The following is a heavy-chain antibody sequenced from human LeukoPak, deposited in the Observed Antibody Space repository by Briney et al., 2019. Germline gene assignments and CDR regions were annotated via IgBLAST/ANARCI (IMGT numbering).Heavy chain of an antibody. CDR2: INPNSGGT. CDR3: ARAGQWLDHQYFQH. J-gene: IGHJ1*01. V-gene: IGHV1-2*02. Sequence: ASVTVSFMASGYTFTKYGISWVGQAAGQGGEGMGWINPNSGGTNYPQKFQGRGTINRDTAIRTAYMELSRLRSDDTAVYYCARAGQWLDHQYFQHWGQGTLVTVSS. CDR1: GYTFTKYG. D-gene: IGHD6-19*01.